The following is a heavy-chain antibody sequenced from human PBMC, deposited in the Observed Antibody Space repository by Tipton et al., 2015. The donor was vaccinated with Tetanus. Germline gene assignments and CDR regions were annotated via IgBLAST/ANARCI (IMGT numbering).Heavy chain of an antibody. V-gene: IGHV4-30-2*01. CDR3: ARDQGGGRVARLNWFDP. CDR2: IYDSGST. CDR1: GGSISSGDYS. D-gene: IGHD3-16*01. Sequence: TLSPTCAVSGGSISSGDYSWSWIRQPPGKGLEWIGYIYDSGSTYYNPSLKSRVTISVDTSNNQFSLRLSSVTAADTGVYYCARDQGGGRVARLNWFDPWGQGTLVTVSS. J-gene: IGHJ5*02.